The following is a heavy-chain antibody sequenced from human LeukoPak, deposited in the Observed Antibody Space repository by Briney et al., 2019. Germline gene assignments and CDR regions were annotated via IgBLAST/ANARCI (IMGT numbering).Heavy chain of an antibody. V-gene: IGHV1-46*01. Sequence: GASVKVSCKACGYTFPSYYIYWVRQAPGQGLEWVGVINPNGGSTNYAQQFQGRVTVTRDTSTSTVYMDLSSLRSEDTAFYYCARSFGATHYYDTSGYIDYWGQGTLVTVSS. CDR3: ARSFGATHYYDTSGYIDY. CDR1: GYTFPSYY. CDR2: INPNGGST. D-gene: IGHD3-22*01. J-gene: IGHJ4*02.